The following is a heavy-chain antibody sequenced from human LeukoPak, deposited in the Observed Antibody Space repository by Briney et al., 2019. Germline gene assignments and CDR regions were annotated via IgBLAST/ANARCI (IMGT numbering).Heavy chain of an antibody. V-gene: IGHV3-7*01. CDR3: ARDTDQILFDY. CDR2: IKQDGSEK. J-gene: IGHJ4*02. D-gene: IGHD4-17*01. CDR1: GFTFSSAW. Sequence: GGSLRLSCAAPGFTFSSAWMSWVRQAPGKGLGWVANIKQDGSEKYYVDSVKDRFTISTDNAKNSLYLQMNSVRAEETAVYNCARDTDQILFDYWGQGTLVTVSS.